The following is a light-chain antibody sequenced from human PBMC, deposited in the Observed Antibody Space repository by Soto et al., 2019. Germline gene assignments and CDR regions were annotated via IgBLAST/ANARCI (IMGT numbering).Light chain of an antibody. CDR3: QQYNFWPPLT. V-gene: IGKV3-15*01. J-gene: IGKJ4*01. CDR2: DAS. CDR1: QSVNSN. Sequence: EIVMTQSPATLSVSAGERATLSCRASQSVNSNLAWYRQKPGQAPRLLISDASTRATGVPARFSGSGSGTEFTLTISSLQSEDSGIYYCQQYNFWPPLTFSGGTKVEIK.